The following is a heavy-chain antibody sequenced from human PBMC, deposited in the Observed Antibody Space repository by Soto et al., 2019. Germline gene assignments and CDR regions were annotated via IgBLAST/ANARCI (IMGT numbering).Heavy chain of an antibody. D-gene: IGHD4-4*01. CDR1: GFTFSSYA. Sequence: GGSLRLSCAASGFTFSSYAMHWVRQAPGKGLEWVAVISYDGSNKYYADSVKGRFTISRDNSKNTLYLQKNSLRDEDTNVYYISSSGNDYIVSYYYYYYGMDVWGQGTTVTVSS. CDR2: ISYDGSNK. J-gene: IGHJ6*02. V-gene: IGHV3-30-3*01. CDR3: SSSGNDYIVSYYYYYYGMDV.